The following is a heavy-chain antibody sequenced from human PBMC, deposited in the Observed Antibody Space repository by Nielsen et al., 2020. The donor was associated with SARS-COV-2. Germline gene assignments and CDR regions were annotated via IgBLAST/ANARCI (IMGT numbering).Heavy chain of an antibody. CDR2: IWYDGSNK. CDR1: GFTFSSYG. J-gene: IGHJ3*02. V-gene: IGHV3-33*01. Sequence: GESLKISCAASGFTFSSYGMHWVRQAPGKGLEWVAVIWYDGSNKYYADSVKGRFTISRDNSKNTLYLQMNSLRAEDTAVYYCARAFSSWIVVVINAFDIWGQGTMVTVSS. CDR3: ARAFSSWIVVVINAFDI. D-gene: IGHD3-22*01.